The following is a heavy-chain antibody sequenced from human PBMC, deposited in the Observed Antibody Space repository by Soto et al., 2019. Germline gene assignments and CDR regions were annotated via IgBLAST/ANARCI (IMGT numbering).Heavy chain of an antibody. J-gene: IGHJ4*02. CDR3: ARRRCSGGSCYYDY. Sequence: QLQLQESGPGLVKPSETLSLTCTVSGGSISSSSYYWGWIRQPPGKGLEWIGSIYYSGSTYYNPSLKSRVTISVDTSKNQFSLKLSSVTAADTAVYYCARRRCSGGSCYYDYWGQGTLVTVSS. V-gene: IGHV4-39*01. CDR1: GGSISSSSYY. D-gene: IGHD2-15*01. CDR2: IYYSGST.